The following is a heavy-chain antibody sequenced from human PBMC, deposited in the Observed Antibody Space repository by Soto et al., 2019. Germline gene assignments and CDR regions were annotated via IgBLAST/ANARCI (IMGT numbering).Heavy chain of an antibody. D-gene: IGHD6-13*01. CDR3: AHIRVPYSSSWTRGWHFDL. CDR2: IYWDDDK. CDR1: GFSLSTSGVG. Sequence: QITLKESGPTLVKPTQTLTLTCTFSGFSLSTSGVGVGWIRQPPGKALEWLALIYWDDDKRDSPSLKTRLTITKDTSKNQVVLTMTHMDPVDTATYYCAHIRVPYSSSWTRGWHFDLWGRGTLVTVSS. V-gene: IGHV2-5*02. J-gene: IGHJ2*01.